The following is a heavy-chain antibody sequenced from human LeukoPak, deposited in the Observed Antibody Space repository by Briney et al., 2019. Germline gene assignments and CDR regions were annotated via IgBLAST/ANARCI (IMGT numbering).Heavy chain of an antibody. CDR2: IIPIFGTA. Sequence: ASVKVSCKASGGTFSSYAISWVRQAPGQGLEWMGGIIPIFGTANYAQKFQGRVTITADESTSTAYMELSSLRSEDTAVYYCARLPDNPGYSSSWYPEAIDYWGQGTLATVSS. CDR1: GGTFSSYA. J-gene: IGHJ4*02. V-gene: IGHV1-69*01. D-gene: IGHD6-13*01. CDR3: ARLPDNPGYSSSWYPEAIDY.